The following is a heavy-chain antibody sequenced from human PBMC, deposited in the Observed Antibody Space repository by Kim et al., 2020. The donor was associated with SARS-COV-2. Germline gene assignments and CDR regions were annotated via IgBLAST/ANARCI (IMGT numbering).Heavy chain of an antibody. J-gene: IGHJ4*02. Sequence: YSQKVQGRVTITRDTSAGTAYMELSSLRSEDTAVYYCARDAVAGTGSFDYWGQGTLVTVSS. V-gene: IGHV1-3*01. CDR3: ARDAVAGTGSFDY. D-gene: IGHD6-19*01.